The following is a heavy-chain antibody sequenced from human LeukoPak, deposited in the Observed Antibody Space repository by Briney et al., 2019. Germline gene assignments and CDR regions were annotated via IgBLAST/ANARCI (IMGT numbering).Heavy chain of an antibody. CDR2: ISGSGDST. J-gene: IGHJ4*02. D-gene: IGHD3-10*01. V-gene: IGHV3-23*01. CDR3: ARPQTYYYGSGSYYDY. Sequence: GGSLRLSCAASGFTFNTYAMSWVRQAPGKGLEWVSAISGSGDSTYYADSVKGRFTISRDNSKNTVYLQMNSLRAEDTAVYYCARPQTYYYGSGSYYDYWGQGTLVTVSS. CDR1: GFTFNTYA.